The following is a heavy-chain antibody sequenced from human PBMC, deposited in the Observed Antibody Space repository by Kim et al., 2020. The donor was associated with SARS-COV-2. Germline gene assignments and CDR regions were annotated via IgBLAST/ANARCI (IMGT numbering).Heavy chain of an antibody. Sequence: GGSLRLSCAASGFTFSSYAMSWVRQAPGKGLEWVSAISGSGGSTYYADSVKGRFTISRDNSKNTLYLQMNSLRAEDTAVYYCAKDLAVAGTWDYFDYWGQGTLVTVSS. V-gene: IGHV3-23*01. D-gene: IGHD6-19*01. J-gene: IGHJ4*02. CDR3: AKDLAVAGTWDYFDY. CDR2: ISGSGGST. CDR1: GFTFSSYA.